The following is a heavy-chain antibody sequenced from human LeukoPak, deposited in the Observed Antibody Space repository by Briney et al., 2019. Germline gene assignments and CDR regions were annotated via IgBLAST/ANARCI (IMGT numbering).Heavy chain of an antibody. Sequence: PSETLSLTCAVYGGSFSGYYWSWIRQPPGKGLEWIGEINHSGSTNYNPSLKSRVTISVDTSKNQFSLKLSSVTAADTAVYYCARDYYGSGSAYNWFDPWGQGTLVTVSS. CDR2: INHSGST. CDR1: GGSFSGYY. CDR3: ARDYYGSGSAYNWFDP. J-gene: IGHJ5*02. D-gene: IGHD3-10*01. V-gene: IGHV4-34*01.